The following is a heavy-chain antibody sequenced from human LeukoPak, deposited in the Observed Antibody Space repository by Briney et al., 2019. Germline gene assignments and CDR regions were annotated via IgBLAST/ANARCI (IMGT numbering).Heavy chain of an antibody. D-gene: IGHD1-26*01. CDR1: GDSISVYY. Sequence: SETLSLTCTVSGDSISVYYWSWLRQPPGRGLEWIGYIYHSGITTYNPSLTSRVTMSVDTAKNQFSLRLNSVTAADTALDYCARISSRVGATFDYWGQGTLVTAAS. J-gene: IGHJ4*02. V-gene: IGHV4-59*01. CDR3: ARISSRVGATFDY. CDR2: IYHSGIT.